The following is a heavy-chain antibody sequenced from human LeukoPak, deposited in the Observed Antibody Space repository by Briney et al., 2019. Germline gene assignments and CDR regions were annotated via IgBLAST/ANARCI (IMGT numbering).Heavy chain of an antibody. J-gene: IGHJ3*02. CDR3: ARARQWLVRDDAFDI. CDR1: GFTFISYA. D-gene: IGHD6-19*01. V-gene: IGHV3-30*04. Sequence: GGSLRLSCAASGFTFISYAIHWVRQAPGKGLEWVAVISFHGTDSFYADSVKGRFTISRDNSKNTLYLQMSSLRSEDTAVYYCARARQWLVRDDAFDIWGQGTMVTVSS. CDR2: ISFHGTDS.